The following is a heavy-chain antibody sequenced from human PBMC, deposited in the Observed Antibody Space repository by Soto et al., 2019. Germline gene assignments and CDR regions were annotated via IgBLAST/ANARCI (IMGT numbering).Heavy chain of an antibody. J-gene: IGHJ2*01. Sequence: PGESLKISCNGSGHDFSKSWLGWVRQMPGKGLEWMGIIYLGDSDTRYSPSFQGHVTISADKSISTAYLQWNSLKASDTAMYYCAKSISGTALLAPYWYFDLWGRGTLVTVSS. CDR1: GHDFSKSW. V-gene: IGHV5-51*01. CDR3: AKSISGTALLAPYWYFDL. CDR2: IYLGDSDT. D-gene: IGHD1-26*01.